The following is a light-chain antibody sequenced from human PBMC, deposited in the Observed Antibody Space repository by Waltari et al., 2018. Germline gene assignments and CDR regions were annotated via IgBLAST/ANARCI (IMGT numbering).Light chain of an antibody. CDR1: SSDIGGYNY. V-gene: IGLV2-14*01. CDR3: SSYTGSSTWV. J-gene: IGLJ3*02. Sequence: QSALTQPASVSGSPGQSLTISCTGTSSDIGGYNYVSWYQQHVGKAPKLMIYDVSKRPSGVSYRFSGSKSGNTASLTISGLQAEDEADYYCSSYTGSSTWVFGGGTKLTVL. CDR2: DVS.